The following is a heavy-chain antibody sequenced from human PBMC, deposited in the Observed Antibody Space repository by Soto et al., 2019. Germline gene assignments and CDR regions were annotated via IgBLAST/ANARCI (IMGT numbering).Heavy chain of an antibody. CDR3: ARYSYYYDSSGYYYVGPDY. CDR2: ISAYNGNT. J-gene: IGHJ4*02. D-gene: IGHD3-22*01. CDR1: GYTFTSYG. Sequence: GASVKVSCKASGYTFTSYGISWVRQAPGQGLEWMGWISAYNGNTNYAQKLQGRVTMTTDTSTSTAYMELRSLRSDDTAVYYCARYSYYYDSSGYYYVGPDYWGQGTLVPVS. V-gene: IGHV1-18*01.